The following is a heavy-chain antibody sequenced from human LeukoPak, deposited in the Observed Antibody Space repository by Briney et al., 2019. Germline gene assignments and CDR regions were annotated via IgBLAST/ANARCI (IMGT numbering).Heavy chain of an antibody. Sequence: ASVKVSCKVSGYILTQLSMHWVRQAPGKGLEWMGGFDPEDGETTYAQKFQDRVTMTEDPSTDTAYMELSRRRSDDTAGYYCARGGIVVVVAAKYYYYYGMDVWGQGTTVTVSS. CDR2: FDPEDGET. CDR3: ARGGIVVVVAAKYYYYYGMDV. CDR1: GYILTQLS. V-gene: IGHV1-24*01. J-gene: IGHJ6*02. D-gene: IGHD2-15*01.